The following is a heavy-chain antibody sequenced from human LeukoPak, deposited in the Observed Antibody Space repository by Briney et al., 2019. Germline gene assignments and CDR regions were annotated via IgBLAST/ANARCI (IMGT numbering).Heavy chain of an antibody. J-gene: IGHJ4*02. CDR2: LDPENGEI. V-gene: IGHV1-24*01. Sequence: ASVKVSCKVSGHTLTDLSTHWVRQAPGGGLERMGGLDPENGEIIYAQKFQGRVTMTEDTSTDTAYMELSSLRSEDTAVYYCATGGIYSLLDYWGQGTLVTVSS. CDR3: ATGGIYSLLDY. CDR1: GHTLTDLS. D-gene: IGHD1-26*01.